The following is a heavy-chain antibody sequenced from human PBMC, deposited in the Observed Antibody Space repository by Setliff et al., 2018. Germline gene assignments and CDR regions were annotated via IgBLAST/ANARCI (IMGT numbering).Heavy chain of an antibody. Sequence: ASVKVSCKTSGYSFISYYMYWVRQAPGQGLEWLGWVSTYNGDTKSAQKFRGRVTMTTDISTSTVYMELRTLRSDDTAVYYCARRPIALAGYRKGAFDIWGQGTMVTVSS. CDR3: ARRPIALAGYRKGAFDI. CDR2: VSTYNGDT. CDR1: GYSFISYY. V-gene: IGHV1-18*04. D-gene: IGHD6-19*01. J-gene: IGHJ3*02.